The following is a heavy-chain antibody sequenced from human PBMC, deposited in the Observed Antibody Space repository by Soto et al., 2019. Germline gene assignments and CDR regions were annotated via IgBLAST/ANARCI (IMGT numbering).Heavy chain of an antibody. Sequence: GGSLRLSCAASGFTVSSKYMSWVRQAPGKGLEWVSSISSSSSYIYYADSVKGRFTISRDNAKNSLYLQMNSLRAEDTAVYYFARGSRYGDYYYYYGMDVWGQGTTVTVSS. D-gene: IGHD4-17*01. CDR2: ISSSSSYI. J-gene: IGHJ6*02. CDR1: GFTVSSKY. CDR3: ARGSRYGDYYYYYGMDV. V-gene: IGHV3-21*01.